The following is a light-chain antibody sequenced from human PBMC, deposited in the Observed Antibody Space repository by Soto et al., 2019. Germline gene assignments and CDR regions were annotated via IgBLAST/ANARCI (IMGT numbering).Light chain of an antibody. J-gene: IGKJ1*01. Sequence: DIQMTQSPSSLPASVGDRVTITCRASQGISNYLAWYQHKPGKVPKLLIYAASTLQSGVPSRFSGSGSGTDFTLTISSLQTEDVATYYCQEYNSAPRTFGQGTKVEIK. CDR3: QEYNSAPRT. CDR2: AAS. CDR1: QGISNY. V-gene: IGKV1-27*01.